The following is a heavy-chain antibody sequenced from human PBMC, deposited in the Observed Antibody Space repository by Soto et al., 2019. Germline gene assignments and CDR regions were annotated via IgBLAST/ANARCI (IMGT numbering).Heavy chain of an antibody. V-gene: IGHV1-69*01. Sequence: QVQLVQSGAEVKKPGSSVKVSCKASGGTFSSYIIAWVRQAPGQGLEWMGGIIPILTTANCAQKFQGSVTITADESTSTAYMELSSLRSEDTAVYYCARGESSPGLYGMDVWGQGTTVTVSS. CDR1: GGTFSSYI. CDR3: ARGESSPGLYGMDV. D-gene: IGHD6-13*01. CDR2: IIPILTTA. J-gene: IGHJ6*02.